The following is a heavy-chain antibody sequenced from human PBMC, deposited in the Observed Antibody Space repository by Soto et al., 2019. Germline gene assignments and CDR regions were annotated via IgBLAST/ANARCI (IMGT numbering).Heavy chain of an antibody. D-gene: IGHD1-26*01. V-gene: IGHV1-69*02. CDR3: ARVVVVGATNYFDY. CDR2: IIPILGIA. CDR1: GGTFSSYT. J-gene: IGHJ4*02. Sequence: QVQLVQSGAEVKKPGSSVKVFCKASGGTFSSYTISWVRQAPGQGLEWMGRIIPILGIANYAQKFQGRVTITADKSTSTAYMELSSLRSEDTAVYYCARVVVVGATNYFDYWGQGTLVTVSS.